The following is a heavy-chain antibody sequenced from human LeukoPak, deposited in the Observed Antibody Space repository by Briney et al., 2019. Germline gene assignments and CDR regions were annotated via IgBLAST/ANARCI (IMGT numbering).Heavy chain of an antibody. CDR1: GGSISGYY. V-gene: IGHV4-59*08. CDR3: ARAVAVAGSAFDY. CDR2: IYYSGST. D-gene: IGHD6-13*01. Sequence: SETLSLTCTVSGGSISGYYWSWIRQPPGKGLEWIGYIYYSGSTNYNPSLKSRVTISVDTSKSQFSLKLSSVTVADTAVYFCARAVAVAGSAFDYWGQGTLVTVSS. J-gene: IGHJ4*02.